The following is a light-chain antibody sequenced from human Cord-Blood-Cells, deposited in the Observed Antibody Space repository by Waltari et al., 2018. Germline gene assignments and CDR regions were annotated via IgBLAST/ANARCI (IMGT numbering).Light chain of an antibody. Sequence: EIVLTQSPGTLSLSPVERATLSCRASQSVSSSYLAWYQQKPGQAPRLLIYGASSRATGIPDRFSGSGSGTEFTLTISRLEPEDFAVYYCQQYGSSPQGTFGGGTKVEIK. CDR1: QSVSSSY. CDR2: GAS. CDR3: QQYGSSPQGT. J-gene: IGKJ4*01. V-gene: IGKV3-20*01.